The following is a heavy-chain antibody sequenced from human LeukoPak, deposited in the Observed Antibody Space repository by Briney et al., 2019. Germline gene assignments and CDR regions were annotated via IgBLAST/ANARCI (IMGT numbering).Heavy chain of an antibody. J-gene: IGHJ4*02. D-gene: IGHD3-10*01. V-gene: IGHV3-23*01. CDR3: AKASAEGLLWFGELLPSDY. CDR2: ISGSGGST. CDR1: GFTFSSYA. Sequence: GGSLRLSCAASGFTFSSYAMSWVRQAPGKGLEWVSAISGSGGSTYYADSVKGRFTISRDNSKNTLYLQMNSLRAEDTAVYYCAKASAEGLLWFGELLPSDYWGQGTLVTVSS.